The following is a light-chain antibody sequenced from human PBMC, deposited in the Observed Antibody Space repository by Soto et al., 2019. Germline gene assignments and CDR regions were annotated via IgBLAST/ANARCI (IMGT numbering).Light chain of an antibody. V-gene: IGLV1-44*01. CDR1: SSNIGSNT. CDR3: SAWDDSLVVV. J-gene: IGLJ2*01. Sequence: QSVLTQPPSASGTPGQTVTISCSGSSSNIGSNTVNWFQHLPGAVPELLIFSNHQRPSGVPDRFSGSKSGTSASLAISGLQTEDEGDYYCSAWDDSLVVVFGGGTKVTVL. CDR2: SNH.